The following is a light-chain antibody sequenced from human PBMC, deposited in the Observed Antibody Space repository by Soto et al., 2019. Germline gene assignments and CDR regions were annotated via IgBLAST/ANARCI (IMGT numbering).Light chain of an antibody. CDR2: AAS. V-gene: IGKV1-8*01. J-gene: IGKJ1*01. CDR3: QQYYSYPRT. Sequence: AIRMTQSPSSFSASTGDRVTITCRASQGISSYLAWYQQKPGKAPKLLIYAASTLQSGVPSRFSGSGSGTDVTLTISCLQAEDVATYYCQQYYSYPRTFGQGTKVEIK. CDR1: QGISSY.